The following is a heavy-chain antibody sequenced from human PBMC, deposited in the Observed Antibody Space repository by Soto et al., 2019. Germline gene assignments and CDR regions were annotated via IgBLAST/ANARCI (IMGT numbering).Heavy chain of an antibody. CDR2: ISSSGSTI. CDR3: ARDMSNYYDSSGYY. CDR1: GFTLSDYY. Sequence: GGSLRLSCAASGFTLSDYYMSWIRQAPGKGLEWVSYISSSGSTIYYAESVKGRFTISRDNAKNSLYLPMNSLRAEDTAVYYCARDMSNYYDSSGYYWGQGTLVTVSS. V-gene: IGHV3-11*01. D-gene: IGHD3-22*01. J-gene: IGHJ4*02.